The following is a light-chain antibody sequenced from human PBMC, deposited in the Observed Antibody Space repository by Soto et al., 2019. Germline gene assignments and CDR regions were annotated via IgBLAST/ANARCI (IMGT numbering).Light chain of an antibody. CDR3: QHYCSSPQYT. J-gene: IGKJ2*01. CDR2: GSS. CDR1: QSVSNNY. V-gene: IGKV3-20*01. Sequence: EVVLTQSPGTLSLSPGERATLSCRASQSVSNNYFAWYQQKPGQAPRLLICGSSDRATGIPDRFSGSGSGTDFTLTISRLAPEDFAVYYWQHYCSSPQYTFGQGTKLEIK.